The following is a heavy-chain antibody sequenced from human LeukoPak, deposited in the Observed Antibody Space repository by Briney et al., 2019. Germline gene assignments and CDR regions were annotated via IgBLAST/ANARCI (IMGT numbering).Heavy chain of an antibody. V-gene: IGHV1-3*01. J-gene: IGHJ4*02. CDR3: ARANIVGATYGY. CDR2: INAGNGNT. Sequence: PEASANVSCKASGYTFTSYAMHWVRQAPGQRLEWMGWINAGNGNTKYSQKFQGRVTITRDTSASTAYMELSSLRSEDTAVYYCARANIVGATYGYWGQGTLVTVSS. D-gene: IGHD1-26*01. CDR1: GYTFTSYA.